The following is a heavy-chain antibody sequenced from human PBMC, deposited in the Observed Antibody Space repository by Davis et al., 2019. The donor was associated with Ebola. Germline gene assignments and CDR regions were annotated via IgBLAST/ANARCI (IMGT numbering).Heavy chain of an antibody. CDR2: IHHSGST. CDR3: TRNGYYCLDS. D-gene: IGHD2-15*01. J-gene: IGHJ4*02. V-gene: IGHV4-4*02. CDR1: GDSLSSHDW. Sequence: PSETLSLTCSVSGDSLSSHDWWSWVRQPPGKGLEWIGEIHHSGSTNYSPSLKSRVTISVDKSKNQFSLKLNSVTAADTAVYYCTRNGYYCLDSWGQGTLVPVSS.